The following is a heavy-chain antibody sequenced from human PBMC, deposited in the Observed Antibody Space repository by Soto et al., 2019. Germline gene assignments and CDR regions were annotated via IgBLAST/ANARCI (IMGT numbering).Heavy chain of an antibody. Sequence: QVQLVESGGGVVQPGRSLRLSCAASGFTFSHYGMHWVRQAPGKGLEWVAVISYDGTNKYYVDSVKGRFTISRDNSKNTMYLQMNSLRAEDTAVYDCAKDGGWLPGYYYYGMDVWGQGTTVTVSS. CDR3: AKDGGWLPGYYYYGMDV. CDR1: GFTFSHYG. V-gene: IGHV3-30*18. J-gene: IGHJ6*02. CDR2: ISYDGTNK. D-gene: IGHD6-19*01.